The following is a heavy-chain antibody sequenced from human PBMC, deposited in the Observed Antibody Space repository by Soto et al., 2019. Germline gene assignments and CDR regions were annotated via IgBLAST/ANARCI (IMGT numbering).Heavy chain of an antibody. J-gene: IGHJ4*02. CDR2: MNPTSGDT. V-gene: IGHV1-8*01. D-gene: IGHD2-15*01. CDR1: GYTFTSYD. CDR3: ARGFIPGTPVY. Sequence: QVQLVQSGAEVKKPGASVKVSCKASGYTFTSYDISWVRQATGQGLEWMGWMNPTSGDTGYAQKFQGRLTMTRNTSITTAYMELSSLRSEDTAIYYCARGFIPGTPVYWGQGTLATVSS.